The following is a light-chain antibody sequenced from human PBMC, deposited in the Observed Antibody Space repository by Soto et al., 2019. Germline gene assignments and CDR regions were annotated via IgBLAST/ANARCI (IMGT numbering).Light chain of an antibody. V-gene: IGLV2-14*01. CDR3: SSYTSSSLYV. J-gene: IGLJ1*01. CDR1: RSDVGGYND. Sequence: QSALTQPASVSGSPGQSITIACTGTRSDVGGYNDVSWYQQHPGKAPKLMIYDVSNRPSGVSNRFSGSKSGNTASLTISGLQSEDEADYYCSSYTSSSLYVFGNGTKLTVL. CDR2: DVS.